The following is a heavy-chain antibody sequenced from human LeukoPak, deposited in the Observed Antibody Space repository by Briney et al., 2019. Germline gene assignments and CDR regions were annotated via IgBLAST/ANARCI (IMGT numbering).Heavy chain of an antibody. V-gene: IGHV3-23*01. J-gene: IGHJ5*02. CDR2: ISGSGGST. D-gene: IGHD3-9*01. CDR3: AKFALNYDILTGYYPGWFDP. CDR1: GFTFSSYA. Sequence: GGSLRLSCAASGFTFSSYAMSWVRQAPGKGLEWVSAISGSGGSTYYADSVKGRFTISRDNSKNTLYLQMNSLRAEDTAVYYCAKFALNYDILTGYYPGWFDPWGQGTLVTVSS.